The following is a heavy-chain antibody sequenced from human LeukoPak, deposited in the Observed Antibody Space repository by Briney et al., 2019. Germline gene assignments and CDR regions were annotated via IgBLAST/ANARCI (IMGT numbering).Heavy chain of an antibody. CDR2: ISGSGGST. CDR3: ANARG. CDR1: ELTFGGNP. Sequence: GGSLRSPWPPLELTFGGNPMTWSGKPPGKGLEWVSAISGSGGSTYYADSVKGRFTISRDNSKNTLYLQMNSLRAEDTAVYYCANARGWGQGTLVTVSS. J-gene: IGHJ4*02. V-gene: IGHV3-23*01.